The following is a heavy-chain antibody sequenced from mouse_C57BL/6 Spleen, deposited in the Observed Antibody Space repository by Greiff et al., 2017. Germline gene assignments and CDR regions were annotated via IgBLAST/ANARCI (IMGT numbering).Heavy chain of an antibody. CDR3: ARSFYDGYYRWAMDY. D-gene: IGHD2-3*01. Sequence: ESGPGLVKPSQSLSLTCSVTGYSITSGYYWNWIRQFPGNKLEWMGYISYDGSNNYNPSLKNRISITRETSKNQFFLKLNSVTTEDTATYYCARSFYDGYYRWAMDYWGQGTSVTVSS. CDR1: GYSITSGYY. V-gene: IGHV3-6*01. J-gene: IGHJ4*01. CDR2: ISYDGSN.